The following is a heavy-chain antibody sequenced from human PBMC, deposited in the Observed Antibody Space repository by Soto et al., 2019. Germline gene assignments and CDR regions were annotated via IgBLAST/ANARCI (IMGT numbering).Heavy chain of an antibody. J-gene: IGHJ4*02. CDR3: TTGVRI. Sequence: EAQLVESGGGLVKPGGSLRLSCAGSGFTFSIPWISWVRQAPGKGLEWIGHVKSKAHGGTTEYAAPVNGRLTISRDDSKNMVYLQMESLKIEDTAVYYCTTGVRIWGQGTLVTVSS. V-gene: IGHV3-15*07. D-gene: IGHD2-15*01. CDR2: VKSKAHGGTT. CDR1: GFTFSIPW.